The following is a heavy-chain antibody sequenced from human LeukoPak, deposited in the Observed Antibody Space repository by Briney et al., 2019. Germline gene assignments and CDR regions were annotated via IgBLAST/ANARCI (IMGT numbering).Heavy chain of an antibody. D-gene: IGHD4-17*01. CDR1: GGSISNGGYY. V-gene: IGHV4-34*01. J-gene: IGHJ4*02. CDR3: ARASYGSVDY. CDR2: INHSGST. Sequence: SETLSLTCTVSGGSISNGGYYWSWIRQHPGKGLEWIGEINHSGSTNYNPSLKSRVTISVDTSKNQFSLKLSSVTAADTAVYYCARASYGSVDYWGQGTLVTVSS.